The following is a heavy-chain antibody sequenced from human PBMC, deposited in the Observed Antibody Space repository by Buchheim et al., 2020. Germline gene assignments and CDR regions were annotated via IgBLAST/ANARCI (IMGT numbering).Heavy chain of an antibody. CDR1: GASISSYY. Sequence: QVQLQESGPGLVKPSETLSLTCTVSGASISSYYWSWIRQPPGKGLEWIGHIYFSGSTNYKPSLKSRVAFSLDTSKNQFSLKLSSVTAADTAVYFCARYGGNRKYYFDSWGQGTL. J-gene: IGHJ4*02. CDR2: IYFSGST. D-gene: IGHD4/OR15-4a*01. V-gene: IGHV4-59*01. CDR3: ARYGGNRKYYFDS.